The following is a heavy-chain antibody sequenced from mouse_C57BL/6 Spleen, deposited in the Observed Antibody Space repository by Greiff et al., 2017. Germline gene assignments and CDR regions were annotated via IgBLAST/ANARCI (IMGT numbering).Heavy chain of an antibody. CDR1: GYSITSGYY. CDR2: ISYDGSN. J-gene: IGHJ3*01. CDR3: ARGGVYGSTFAY. D-gene: IGHD1-1*01. Sequence: EVQRVESGPGLVKPSQSLSLTCSVTGYSITSGYYWNWIRQFPGNKLEWMGYISYDGSNNYNPSLKNRISITRDTSKNQFFLKLNSVTTEDTATYYCARGGVYGSTFAYWGQGTLVTVSA. V-gene: IGHV3-6*01.